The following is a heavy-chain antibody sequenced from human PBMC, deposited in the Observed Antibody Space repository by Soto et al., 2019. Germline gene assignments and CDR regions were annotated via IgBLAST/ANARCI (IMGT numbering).Heavy chain of an antibody. V-gene: IGHV4-39*01. Sequence: PSETLSLTCTVSGGSISSSSYYWGWIRQPPGKGLEWIGTIYSSGSTYYNPSLKSRVTISVDTSKNQFSLKLTSVTAADTAVYYCARLLAIFGVVIRMDVLGQGTTVT. D-gene: IGHD3-3*01. CDR2: IYSSGST. J-gene: IGHJ6*02. CDR3: ARLLAIFGVVIRMDV. CDR1: GGSISSSSYY.